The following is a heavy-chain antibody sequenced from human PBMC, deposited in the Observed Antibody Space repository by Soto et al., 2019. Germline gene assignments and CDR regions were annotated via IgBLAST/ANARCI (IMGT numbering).Heavy chain of an antibody. D-gene: IGHD2-21*02. CDR1: GFTFSYYW. CDR2: IHSDGSST. Sequence: EVQLVESEGGLVQPGGSLRLSCAASGFTFSYYWMHWVRQAPGQGLVWVSRIHSDGSSTTYADSVKGRFTISRENAKNTLYLQMNSLRAEDTAVYYCARGDRGAFDLWGQGTMGTVSS. J-gene: IGHJ3*01. V-gene: IGHV3-74*01. CDR3: ARGDRGAFDL.